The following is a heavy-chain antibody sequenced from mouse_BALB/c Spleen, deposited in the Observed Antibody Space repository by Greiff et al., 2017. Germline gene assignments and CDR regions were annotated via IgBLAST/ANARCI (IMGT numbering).Heavy chain of an antibody. Sequence: EVKLQESGPELVKPGASVKISCKASGYTFTDYNMHWVKQSHGKSLEWIGYIYPYNGGTGYNQKFKSKATLTVDNSSSTAYMELRSLTSEDSAVYYCAREGYGSSIDYWGQGTTLTVSS. CDR1: GYTFTDYN. V-gene: IGHV1S29*02. CDR3: AREGYGSSIDY. J-gene: IGHJ2*01. CDR2: IYPYNGGT. D-gene: IGHD1-1*01.